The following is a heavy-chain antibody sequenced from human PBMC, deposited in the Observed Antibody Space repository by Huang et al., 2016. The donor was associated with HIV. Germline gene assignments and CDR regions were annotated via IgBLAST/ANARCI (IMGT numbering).Heavy chain of an antibody. CDR1: GYSFTSYW. CDR2: IYPGDSDT. J-gene: IGHJ3*02. CDR3: ATTGDYDFYSAFDI. V-gene: IGHV5-51*01. Sequence: EVQLVQSGAEVKKPGESLKISCQGFGYSFTSYWIAWVRQRPGKGLEWIGIIYPGDSDTSYSPSFQGQVTISADKSINTAYLQWTDLRASDTAMYYCATTGDYDFYSAFDIWGQGTTVAVSS. D-gene: IGHD4-17*01.